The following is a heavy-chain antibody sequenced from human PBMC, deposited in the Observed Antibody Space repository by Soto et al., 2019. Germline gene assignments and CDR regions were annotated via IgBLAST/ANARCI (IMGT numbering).Heavy chain of an antibody. Sequence: EVQLLESGGGLVQPGGSLRLSCAASGFTFSSYAMSWVRQAPGKGLEWVSAISGSGGSTYYADSVKGRFTISRDNFKNTLYLQMNSLRAEDTAVYYCAKVKRFPKDAFDIWGQGTMVTVSS. CDR2: ISGSGGST. V-gene: IGHV3-23*01. CDR1: GFTFSSYA. J-gene: IGHJ3*02. CDR3: AKVKRFPKDAFDI.